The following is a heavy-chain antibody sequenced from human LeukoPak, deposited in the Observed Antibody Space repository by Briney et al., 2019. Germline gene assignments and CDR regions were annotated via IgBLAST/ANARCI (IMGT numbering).Heavy chain of an antibody. V-gene: IGHV4-34*01. D-gene: IGHD3-16*01. CDR2: INHSGSN. J-gene: IGHJ6*02. CDR3: ARVRVMLDGMDV. CDR1: GGSFSGYY. Sequence: SETLSLTCAVYGGSFSGYYWSWIRQPPGKGLEWIGEINHSGSNNYNPSIKSRVTISVDTSKNQFSLKLSSVTAADTAVYYCARVRVMLDGMDVWGQGTTVTVSS.